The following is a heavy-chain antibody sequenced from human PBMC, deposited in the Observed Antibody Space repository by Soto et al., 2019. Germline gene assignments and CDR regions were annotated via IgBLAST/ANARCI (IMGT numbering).Heavy chain of an antibody. Sequence: PGGSLRLSCAASGFTFSSYAMHWVRQAPGKGLEWVAVISYDGSNKYYADSVKGRFTISRDNSKNTLYLQMNSLRAEDTAVYYCARDQRYFDWLPYYWGQGTLVTVSS. CDR3: ARDQRYFDWLPYY. V-gene: IGHV3-30-3*01. CDR1: GFTFSSYA. CDR2: ISYDGSNK. J-gene: IGHJ4*02. D-gene: IGHD3-9*01.